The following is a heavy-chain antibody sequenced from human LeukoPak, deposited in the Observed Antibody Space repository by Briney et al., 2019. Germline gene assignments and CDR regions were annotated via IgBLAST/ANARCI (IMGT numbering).Heavy chain of an antibody. J-gene: IGHJ4*02. CDR3: ARAYSSGWYGY. CDR1: GFTFSSYA. D-gene: IGHD6-19*01. Sequence: GGSLRPSCAASGFTFSSYAMSWVRQAPGKGLEWVSSTSGSGDSTYYADSVKGRFTISRDNSKNTLFLQMNSLTAEDTAVYYCARAYSSGWYGYWGQGTLVTVSS. CDR2: TSGSGDST. V-gene: IGHV3-23*01.